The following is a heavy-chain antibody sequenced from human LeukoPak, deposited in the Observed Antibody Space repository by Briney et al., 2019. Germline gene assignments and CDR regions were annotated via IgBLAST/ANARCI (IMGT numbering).Heavy chain of an antibody. CDR1: GFTFSSYW. J-gene: IGHJ6*03. CDR3: ARDVVAGGWYVGYYYYYMDV. CDR2: IKQDGSEK. D-gene: IGHD6-19*01. Sequence: GGSLRLSCAAPGFTFSSYWMSWVRQAPGKGLEWVANIKQDGSEKYYVDSVKGRFTIFRDNAKNSLYLQMNSLRAEDTAVYYRARDVVAGGWYVGYYYYYMDVWGKGTTVTVSS. V-gene: IGHV3-7*01.